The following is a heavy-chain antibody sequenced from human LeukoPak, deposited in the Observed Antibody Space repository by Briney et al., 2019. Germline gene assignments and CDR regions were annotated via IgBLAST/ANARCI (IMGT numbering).Heavy chain of an antibody. CDR1: GGSISSYY. V-gene: IGHV4-4*07. CDR2: IYTSGST. J-gene: IGHJ5*02. CDR3: ARARLLWFGEYEFDP. Sequence: SETLSLTCTVSGGSISSYYWSWIRQPAGKGLEWIGRIYTSGSTNYNPSLKSRVTISVDTSKNQFSLKLSSVTAADTAVYYCARARLLWFGEYEFDPWGQGTLVTVSS. D-gene: IGHD3-10*01.